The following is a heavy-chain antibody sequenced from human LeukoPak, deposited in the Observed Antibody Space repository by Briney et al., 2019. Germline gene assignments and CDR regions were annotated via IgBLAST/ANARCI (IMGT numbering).Heavy chain of an antibody. J-gene: IGHJ5*02. CDR2: IIPIFGTA. Sequence: ASVKVSCKASGGTFSSYAISWVRQAPGQGLEWMGGIIPIFGTANYAQKFQGRVTITADESTSTAYMELSSLRSEDTAVYYCARDLGRRITMVRGVMGWFDPWGQGTLVTVSS. CDR3: ARDLGRRITMVRGVMGWFDP. D-gene: IGHD3-10*01. CDR1: GGTFSSYA. V-gene: IGHV1-69*13.